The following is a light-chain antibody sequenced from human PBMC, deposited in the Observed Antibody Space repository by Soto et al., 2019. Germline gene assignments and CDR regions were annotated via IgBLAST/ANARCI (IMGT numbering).Light chain of an antibody. V-gene: IGKV1-5*03. Sequence: DIQMTQSPSTLSASVGDRVTITCRTSQSISSWLAWYQQKPGKAPKLLIYKASSLESGVPSRFSGSGSGTEFTLTISSLQPDDFATYYCQQYNKWPPWTFGQGTKVDIK. CDR2: KAS. CDR1: QSISSW. J-gene: IGKJ1*01. CDR3: QQYNKWPPWT.